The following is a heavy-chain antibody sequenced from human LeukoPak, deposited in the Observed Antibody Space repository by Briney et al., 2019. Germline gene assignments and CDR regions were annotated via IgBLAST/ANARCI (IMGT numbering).Heavy chain of an antibody. CDR1: GGTFSNYA. CDR2: IIAIFAPA. D-gene: IGHD3-22*01. J-gene: IGHJ4*02. CDR3: ARAPYYYDSSGYYAPSLSYFDY. V-gene: IGHV1-69*13. Sequence: GASVKVSCKASGGTFSNYAISWVRQAPGQGLEWMGGIIAIFAPANYAQKFQGRVTITADESTSTAYMELSSLRSEDTAVYYCARAPYYYDSSGYYAPSLSYFDYWGQGTLVTVSS.